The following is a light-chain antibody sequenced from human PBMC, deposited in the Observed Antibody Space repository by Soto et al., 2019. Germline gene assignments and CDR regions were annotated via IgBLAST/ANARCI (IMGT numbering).Light chain of an antibody. Sequence: EIVMTQSPAILSVSPGERATLSCRASQSVSSNLAWFQQKPGQTPRLLISGASSRATGIPDRFSGSGSGTDFSLTISRLEPEDFAVYWCQVYGSSPLFTFGPGTKVDIK. J-gene: IGKJ3*01. CDR3: QVYGSSPLFT. V-gene: IGKV3-20*01. CDR1: QSVSSN. CDR2: GAS.